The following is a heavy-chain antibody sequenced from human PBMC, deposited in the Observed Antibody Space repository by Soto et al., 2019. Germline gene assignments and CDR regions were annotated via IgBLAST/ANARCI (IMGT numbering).Heavy chain of an antibody. CDR2: IYPGDSDT. CDR1: GYSFTSYW. D-gene: IGHD6-19*01. V-gene: IGHV5-51*01. J-gene: IGHJ6*02. Sequence: GESLKISCKGSGYSFTSYWIGSVRQMPGKGLEWMGIIYPGDSDTRYSPSFQGQVTISADKSISTAYLQWSSLKASDTAMYYCARPREAGKNYYGVDVWGQGTTVTVS. CDR3: ARPREAGKNYYGVDV.